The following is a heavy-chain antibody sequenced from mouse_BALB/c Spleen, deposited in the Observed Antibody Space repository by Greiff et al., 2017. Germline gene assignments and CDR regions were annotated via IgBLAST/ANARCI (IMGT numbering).Heavy chain of an antibody. CDR2: LYPGNGDT. D-gene: IGHD1-1*01. CDR1: GYTFTSYN. V-gene: IGHV1-12*01. Sequence: QVQLQQPGAELVKPGASVKMSCKASGYTFTSYNMHWVKQTPGQGLDWIGALYPGNGDTSYNQKFKGKATLTADKSSSTAYMQLSSLTSEDSAVYYCARTAYGSSSFLAWFAYWGQGTLVTVSA. J-gene: IGHJ3*01. CDR3: ARTAYGSSSFLAWFAY.